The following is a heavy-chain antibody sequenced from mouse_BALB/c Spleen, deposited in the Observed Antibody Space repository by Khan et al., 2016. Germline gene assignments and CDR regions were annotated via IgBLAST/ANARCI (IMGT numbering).Heavy chain of an antibody. Sequence: EVQLVESGGGLVQPGGSLRLSCATSGFTFTDYYMSWVRQPPGKALEWLGFIRNKANGYTTEYSASVKGRFTISRDNSQSILYLQMNTLRAEDSATYYCARVSSNCAVDYWGQGTTLTVSS. V-gene: IGHV7-3*02. J-gene: IGHJ2*01. CDR1: GFTFTDYY. CDR2: IRNKANGYTT. CDR3: ARVSSNCAVDY. D-gene: IGHD4-1*01.